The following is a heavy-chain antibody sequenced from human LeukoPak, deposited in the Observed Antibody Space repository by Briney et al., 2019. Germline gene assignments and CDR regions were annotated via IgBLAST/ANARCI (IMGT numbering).Heavy chain of an antibody. D-gene: IGHD3-10*01. Sequence: GASVKVSCKASGYTFTSYDINWVRQATGQGLEWMGWMNPNSGNTGYAQKFQGRVTMTRNTSISTAYMELSSLGSEDTAVYYCARGRFQDFGDYYYGMDVWGQGTTVTVSS. CDR2: MNPNSGNT. CDR1: GYTFTSYD. V-gene: IGHV1-8*01. CDR3: ARGRFQDFGDYYYGMDV. J-gene: IGHJ6*02.